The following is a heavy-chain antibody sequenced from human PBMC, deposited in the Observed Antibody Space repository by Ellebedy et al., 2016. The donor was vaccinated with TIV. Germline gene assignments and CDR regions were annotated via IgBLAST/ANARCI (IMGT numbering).Heavy chain of an antibody. J-gene: IGHJ1*01. CDR3: AHSSGWLFAEYFQH. Sequence: SGPTLVKPTQTLTLTCTFSGFSLSTSGVGVGWIRQPPGKALEWLALIYWNDDKRYSPSLKSRLTITKDTSKNQVVLTMTNMDPVDTATYYCAHSSGWLFAEYFQHWGQGTLVTVSS. CDR1: GFSLSTSGVG. D-gene: IGHD6-19*01. V-gene: IGHV2-5*01. CDR2: IYWNDDK.